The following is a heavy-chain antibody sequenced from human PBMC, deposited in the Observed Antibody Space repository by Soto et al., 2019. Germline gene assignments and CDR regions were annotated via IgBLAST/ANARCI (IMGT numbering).Heavy chain of an antibody. D-gene: IGHD7-27*01. CDR3: ARARLPGVYAFDI. V-gene: IGHV4-31*03. CDR1: GGSVSSGAYY. CDR2: IYYSGST. Sequence: QVQLQESDAGLVKASQTLSLTCTVSGGSVSSGAYYWTWIRQRPGKGLEWIGYIYYSGSTYYSPSLKSRLSISLDTSKNQFSLRLSSVTAADTAMYYCARARLPGVYAFDIWGQGTMVTVSS. J-gene: IGHJ3*02.